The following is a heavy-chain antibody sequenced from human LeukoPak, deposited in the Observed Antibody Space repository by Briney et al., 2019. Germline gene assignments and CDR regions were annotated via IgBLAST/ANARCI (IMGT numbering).Heavy chain of an antibody. D-gene: IGHD3-22*01. V-gene: IGHV1-24*01. CDR3: ATQNYYDSSGYYYVAFDY. CDR2: FDPEDGET. CDR1: GYTLTELS. J-gene: IGHJ4*02. Sequence: ASVKVSCKVSGYTLTELSMHWVRQAPGKGLEWMGGFDPEDGETIYAQMFQGRVTMTEDTSTDTAYMELSSLRSEDTAVYYCATQNYYDSSGYYYVAFDYWGQGTLVTVSS.